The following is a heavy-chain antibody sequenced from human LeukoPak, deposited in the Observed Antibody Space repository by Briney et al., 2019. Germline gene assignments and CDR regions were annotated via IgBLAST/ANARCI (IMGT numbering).Heavy chain of an antibody. D-gene: IGHD3-22*01. J-gene: IGHJ4*02. CDR1: GFTFSSYW. CDR2: IKQDGSEK. CDR3: ARDGLYDSSGYDLDY. Sequence: QTGGSLRLSCAASGFTFSSYWMSWVRQAPGKGLEWVANIKQDGSEKYYVDSVKGRFTISRDNAKNSLYLQMNSLRAEDTAVYYCARDGLYDSSGYDLDYRGQGTLVTVSS. V-gene: IGHV3-7*01.